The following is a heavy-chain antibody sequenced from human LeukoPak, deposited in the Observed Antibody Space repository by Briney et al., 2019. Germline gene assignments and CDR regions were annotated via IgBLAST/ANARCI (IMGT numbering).Heavy chain of an antibody. CDR3: ASYRDGSGYSPHFDY. CDR1: GFTFSSYG. CDR2: ISYDGSSK. J-gene: IGHJ4*02. D-gene: IGHD3-22*01. V-gene: IGHV3-30*03. Sequence: GRSLRLSCAASGFTFSSYGMHWVRQAPGKGLEGVAVISYDGSSKDYADSVKGRFTISRDNSKNTLYLQMNSLRAEDTAVYYCASYRDGSGYSPHFDYWGQGTLVTVSS.